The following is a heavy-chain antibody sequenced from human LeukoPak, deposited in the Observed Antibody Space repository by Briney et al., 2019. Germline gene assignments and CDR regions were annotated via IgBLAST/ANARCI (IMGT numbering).Heavy chain of an antibody. D-gene: IGHD1-26*01. CDR3: ARGGGGSYGSDY. CDR2: ISWNGGSI. J-gene: IGHJ4*02. CDR1: GFTFSSYW. Sequence: GGSLRLSCAASGFTFSSYWMSWVRQAPGKGLEWVSGISWNGGSIGYIDSVKGRFTISRDDAKNSLYLQMNSLRAGDTALYYCARGGGGSYGSDYWGQGTLVTVSS. V-gene: IGHV3-20*04.